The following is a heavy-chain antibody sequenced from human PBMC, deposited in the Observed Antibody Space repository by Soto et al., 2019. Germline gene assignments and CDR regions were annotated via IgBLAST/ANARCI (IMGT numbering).Heavy chain of an antibody. V-gene: IGHV3-30-3*01. J-gene: IGHJ4*02. CDR3: ARAPTFYYDSSGYYVDY. CDR1: GFTFSSYA. D-gene: IGHD3-22*01. Sequence: GGSLRLSCAASGFTFSSYAMHWVRQAPGKGLEWVAVISYDGSNKYYADSVKGRFTISRDNSKNTLYLQMNSLRAEDTAVYYCARAPTFYYDSSGYYVDYWGQGTLVTVSS. CDR2: ISYDGSNK.